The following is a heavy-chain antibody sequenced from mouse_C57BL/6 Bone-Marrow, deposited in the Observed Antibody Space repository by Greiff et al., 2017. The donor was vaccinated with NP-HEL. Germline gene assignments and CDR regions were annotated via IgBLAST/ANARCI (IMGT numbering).Heavy chain of an antibody. J-gene: IGHJ1*03. Sequence: VQGVESDAELVKPGASVKISCKVSGYTFTDHTIHWMKQRPEQGLEWIGYIYPRDGSSRYNEKFKGKATLTEDKSSSTAYMQLNSLTSEDSAVFFCARRTTVGYFEVWGTGTTVTVSS. D-gene: IGHD1-1*01. V-gene: IGHV1-78*01. CDR1: GYTFTDHT. CDR3: ARRTTVGYFEV. CDR2: IYPRDGSS.